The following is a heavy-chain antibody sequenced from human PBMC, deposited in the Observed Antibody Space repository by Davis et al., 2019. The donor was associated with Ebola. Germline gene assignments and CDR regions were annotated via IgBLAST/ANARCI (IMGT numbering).Heavy chain of an antibody. CDR3: AQSGYYRGYYYYGMDV. CDR2: IIPILGIA. Sequence: SVKVSCKASGGTFSSYAISWVRQAPGQGLEWMGRIIPILGIANYAQKFQGRVTITADKSTSTAYMELSSLRSEDTAVYYCAQSGYYRGYYYYGMDVWGQGTTVTASS. CDR1: GGTFSSYA. V-gene: IGHV1-69*04. D-gene: IGHD3-3*01. J-gene: IGHJ6*02.